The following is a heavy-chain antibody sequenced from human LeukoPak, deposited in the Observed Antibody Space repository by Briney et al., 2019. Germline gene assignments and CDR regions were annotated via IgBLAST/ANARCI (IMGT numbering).Heavy chain of an antibody. J-gene: IGHJ4*02. CDR3: AREGYDSSGYYPAGLDY. CDR1: GFTFSSYA. Sequence: GRSLRLSCAASGFTFSSYAMHWVRQAPGKGLEWVAVISYDGSNKYYADSVKGRFTISRDNSKNTLYLQMNSLRAEDTAVYYCAREGYDSSGYYPAGLDYWGQGTLVTVSS. D-gene: IGHD3-22*01. V-gene: IGHV3-30*04. CDR2: ISYDGSNK.